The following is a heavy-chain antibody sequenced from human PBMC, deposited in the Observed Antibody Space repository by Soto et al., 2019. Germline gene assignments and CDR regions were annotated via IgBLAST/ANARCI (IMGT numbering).Heavy chain of an antibody. Sequence: ETLSLTCTVSGASISNYYWSWIRQPAGKGLECLGRIYASGTTTYNPSLRSRVTMSVDTSKNQFSLNLNSVTAADTAVYYCARESRSELGTVEYWGQGTLVTVSS. CDR3: ARESRSELGTVEY. V-gene: IGHV4-4*07. D-gene: IGHD1-1*01. CDR1: GASISNYY. J-gene: IGHJ4*02. CDR2: IYASGTT.